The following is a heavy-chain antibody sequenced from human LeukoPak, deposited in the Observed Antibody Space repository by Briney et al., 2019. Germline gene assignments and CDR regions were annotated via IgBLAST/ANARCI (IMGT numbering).Heavy chain of an antibody. CDR1: GYTFTGYY. CDR3: ARVLYPNYYFDY. J-gene: IGHJ4*02. Sequence: ASVKVSCKASGYTFTGYYMHWVRQAPGQGLEWMGWINPNSGGTNYAQKFQGRVTMTRDTSISTAYMELSRLRSDDTAVYYCARVLYPNYYFDYWGQGTLVTVSS. D-gene: IGHD2-2*02. CDR2: INPNSGGT. V-gene: IGHV1-2*02.